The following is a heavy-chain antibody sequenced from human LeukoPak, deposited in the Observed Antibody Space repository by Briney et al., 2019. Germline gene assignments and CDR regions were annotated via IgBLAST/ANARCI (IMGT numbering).Heavy chain of an antibody. J-gene: IGHJ4*02. Sequence: GGSLRLSCAASGFTFSNYDMTWVRQAPGKGLDWVSSISATTIYRFSAGSVRGRFTISRDNVENSLYLQMNDLRREDTAVYYCARIGLGRDAYNSFDYWGQGTLVIVSS. CDR2: ISATTIYR. D-gene: IGHD5-24*01. V-gene: IGHV3-21*01. CDR3: ARIGLGRDAYNSFDY. CDR1: GFTFSNYD.